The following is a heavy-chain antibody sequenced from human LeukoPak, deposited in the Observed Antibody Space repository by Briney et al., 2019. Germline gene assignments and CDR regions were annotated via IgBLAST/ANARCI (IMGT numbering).Heavy chain of an antibody. CDR1: GFNPRHYW. CDR3: ARVLFGVLEWLLSY. J-gene: IGHJ4*02. CDR2: IKQDGSEK. V-gene: IGHV3-7*01. Sequence: GGSLRLSCETSGFNPRHYWMSWVRQAPGKGLEWVANIKQDGSEKYYVDSVKGRFTISRDNAKNSLYLQMNSLRAEDTAVYYCARVLFGVLEWLLSYWGQGTLVTVSS. D-gene: IGHD3-3*01.